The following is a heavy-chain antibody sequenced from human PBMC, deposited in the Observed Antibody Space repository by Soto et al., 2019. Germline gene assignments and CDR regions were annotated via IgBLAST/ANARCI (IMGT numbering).Heavy chain of an antibody. D-gene: IGHD1-26*01. CDR2: INPNSGGT. CDR1: GYTFTGYY. J-gene: IGHJ5*02. V-gene: IGHV1-2*04. Sequence: ASVKVSCKASGYTFTGYYMHWVRQAPGQGLEWMGWINPNSGGTNYAQKFQGWVTMTRDTSISTTYMELSRLRSEDTAVYYCARDPYIVGAISWFDPWGQGTPVTVSS. CDR3: ARDPYIVGAISWFDP.